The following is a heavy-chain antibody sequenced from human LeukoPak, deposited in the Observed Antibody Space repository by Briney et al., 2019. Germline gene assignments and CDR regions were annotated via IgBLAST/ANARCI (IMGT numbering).Heavy chain of an antibody. CDR3: AKQQWLRLVDLSFDY. CDR2: ISYDGSNK. CDR1: GYTFSSYG. D-gene: IGHD5-12*01. V-gene: IGHV3-30*18. Sequence: PGRSLRLSCAASGYTFSSYGMHWVRQAQGKGLEWVAVISYDGSNKYYADSVKGRFTISRDNSKNTLYLQMNSLRAEDTAVYYCAKQQWLRLVDLSFDYWGQGTLVTVSS. J-gene: IGHJ4*02.